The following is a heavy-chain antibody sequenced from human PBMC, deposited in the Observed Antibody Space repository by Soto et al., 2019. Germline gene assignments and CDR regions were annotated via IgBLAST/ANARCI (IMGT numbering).Heavy chain of an antibody. CDR1: GYTFRDYY. V-gene: IGHV1-2*02. Sequence: ASVKVSCKDSGYTFRDYYRHWVRQAPGQGLEWMGWINPNSGGTKYAPKFQGGVTMTRDTSITTAYMELSRLRSGDTAVYYCAREPATAKPEGVDFGGQGTLVTVSS. CDR3: AREPATAKPEGVDF. D-gene: IGHD1-1*01. J-gene: IGHJ4*02. CDR2: INPNSGGT.